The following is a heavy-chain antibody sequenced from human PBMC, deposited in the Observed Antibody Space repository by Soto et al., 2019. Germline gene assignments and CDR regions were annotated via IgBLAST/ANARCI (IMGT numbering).Heavy chain of an antibody. CDR2: IYHSGST. V-gene: IGHV4-30-2*01. Sequence: SETLSLTCAVSGGSISSGGYSWSWIRQPPGKGLEWIGYIYHSGSTYYNPSLKSRVTISVDRSKNQFSLKLSSVTAADTAVYYCACTTKWLNFDNWGQGTLVTVSS. D-gene: IGHD3-22*01. CDR3: ACTTKWLNFDN. CDR1: GGSISSGGYS. J-gene: IGHJ4*02.